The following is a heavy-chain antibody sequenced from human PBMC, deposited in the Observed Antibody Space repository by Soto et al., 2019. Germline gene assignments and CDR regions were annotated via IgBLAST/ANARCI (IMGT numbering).Heavy chain of an antibody. CDR1: GFTFSSYA. Sequence: GGSLRLSCAASGFTFSSYAMHWVRQAPGKGLEWVAVISYDGSNKYYADSVKGRFTISRDNSKNTLYLQMNSLRAEDTAVYYCARDSSDFGVVIMAYFDYWGQGTLVTVSS. CDR2: ISYDGSNK. D-gene: IGHD3-3*01. V-gene: IGHV3-30-3*01. J-gene: IGHJ4*02. CDR3: ARDSSDFGVVIMAYFDY.